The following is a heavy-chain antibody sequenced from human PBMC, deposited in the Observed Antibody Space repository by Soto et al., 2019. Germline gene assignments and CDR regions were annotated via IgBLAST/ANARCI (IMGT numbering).Heavy chain of an antibody. V-gene: IGHV4-59*01. CDR1: GGSISSYY. CDR2: IYYSGST. Sequence: QVQLQESGPGLVKPSETLSLTCTVSGGSISSYYWSWIRQPPGKGLEWIGYIYYSGSTNYNPSLKSRVTISVDTSKNQFSLKLSSVTAADTAVYYCAISSGWYIFPGYWGQGTLVTVSS. CDR3: AISSGWYIFPGY. J-gene: IGHJ4*02. D-gene: IGHD6-19*01.